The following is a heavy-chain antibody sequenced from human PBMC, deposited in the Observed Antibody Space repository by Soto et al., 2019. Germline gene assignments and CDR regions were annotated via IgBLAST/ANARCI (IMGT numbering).Heavy chain of an antibody. CDR2: ISYDGSNK. CDR1: GFTFSSYA. J-gene: IGHJ2*01. Sequence: QVQLVESGGGVVQPGRSLRLSCAASGFTFSSYAMHWVRQAPGKGLEWVAVISYDGSNKYYADSVKGRFTISRDNSKNTXYLXMXXXXXXXXXXXXXXXXXXXXXXXXXXXXXXGRGTLVTVSS. V-gene: IGHV3-30-3*01. CDR3: XXXXXXXXXXXXXXXX.